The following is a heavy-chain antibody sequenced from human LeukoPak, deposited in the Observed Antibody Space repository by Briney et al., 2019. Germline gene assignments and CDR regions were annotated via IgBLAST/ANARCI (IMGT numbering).Heavy chain of an antibody. Sequence: ASVTVSCKASGYIFTGYYMHWVRQAPGQGLEWMGWINPNSGGTNYAQKFQGRVTMTRDTSISTAYMELSRLRSDDTAVYYCARGRVDFWSGYGMDVWGQGTTVTVSS. CDR2: INPNSGGT. J-gene: IGHJ6*02. D-gene: IGHD3-3*01. V-gene: IGHV1-2*02. CDR3: ARGRVDFWSGYGMDV. CDR1: GYIFTGYY.